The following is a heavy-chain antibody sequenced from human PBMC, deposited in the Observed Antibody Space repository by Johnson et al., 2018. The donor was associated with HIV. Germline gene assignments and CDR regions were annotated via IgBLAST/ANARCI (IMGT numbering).Heavy chain of an antibody. J-gene: IGHJ3*02. CDR1: GFTFSSYA. D-gene: IGHD6-13*01. Sequence: QVQLVESGGGVVQPGRSLRLSCAASGFTFSSYAMHWVRQAPGKGLEWVAVIWYDGSYKYYADSVKGRFTISRDNSKNTLYLQMNSLRAEDTAVYYCAKDMGSSWYDPWDAFDIWGQGTVVTVSS. CDR3: AKDMGSSWYDPWDAFDI. CDR2: IWYDGSYK. V-gene: IGHV3-33*06.